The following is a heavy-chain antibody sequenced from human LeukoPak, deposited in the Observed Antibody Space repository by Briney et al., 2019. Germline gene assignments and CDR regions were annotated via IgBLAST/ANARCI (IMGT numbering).Heavy chain of an antibody. CDR3: ARDSMTTVTSAY. D-gene: IGHD4-11*01. CDR1: GFTFSSYS. V-gene: IGHV3-21*01. CDR2: ISSSSSYI. Sequence: GGSLRLSCAASGFTFSSYSMNWVRQAPGKGLEWVSSISSSSSYIYYADSVKGRFTISRDNAKNSLYLQMNSLRAEDTAVYYCARDSMTTVTSAYWGQGTLVTVSS. J-gene: IGHJ4*02.